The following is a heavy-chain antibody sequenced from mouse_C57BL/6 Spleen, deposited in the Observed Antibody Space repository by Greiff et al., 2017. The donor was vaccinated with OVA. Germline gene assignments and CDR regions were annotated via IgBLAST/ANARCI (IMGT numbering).Heavy chain of an antibody. V-gene: IGHV3-6*01. J-gene: IGHJ1*03. Sequence: ESGPGLVKPSQSLSLTCSVTGYSITSGYYWNWIRQFPGNKLEWMGYISYDGSNNYNPSLKNRISITRDTSKNQFFLKLNAVTTEDTATYYWARDGYFDVWGTGTTVTVSS. CDR3: ARDGYFDV. CDR1: GYSITSGYY. CDR2: ISYDGSN.